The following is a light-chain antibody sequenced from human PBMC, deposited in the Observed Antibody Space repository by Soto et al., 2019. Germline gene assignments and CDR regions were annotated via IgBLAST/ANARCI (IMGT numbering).Light chain of an antibody. CDR1: SSDVGSSNL. CDR2: EGS. V-gene: IGLV2-23*01. J-gene: IGLJ1*01. CDR3: CSFARSSTSYV. Sequence: QSALTQPASVSGSPGQSITISCTGTSSDVGSSNLVSWYQQHPGKTPKLIIYEGSRRPSGVSGRFSGSMSGNAASLTISGLQAEDEADYYCCSFARSSTSYVFGTGT.